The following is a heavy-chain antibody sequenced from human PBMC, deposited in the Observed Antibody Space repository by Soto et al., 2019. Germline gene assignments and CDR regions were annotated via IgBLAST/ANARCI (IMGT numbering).Heavy chain of an antibody. D-gene: IGHD1-26*01. CDR1: GDSVSSKSAA. Sequence: QTLSLTCAISGDSVSSKSAAWNWIRHSPSRGLEWLGRTYYRSKWYNDYAVSVKSRITINPDTSKNQFSLQLNSVTPEDTAVYYCEREMVLGATPEVFDYWGQGTLVTVSS. J-gene: IGHJ4*02. CDR3: EREMVLGATPEVFDY. V-gene: IGHV6-1*01. CDR2: TYYRSKWYN.